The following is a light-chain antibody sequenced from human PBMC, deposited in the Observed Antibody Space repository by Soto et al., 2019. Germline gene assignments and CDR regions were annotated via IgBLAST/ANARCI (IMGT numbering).Light chain of an antibody. V-gene: IGLV2-11*01. CDR1: SSDVGGYTY. J-gene: IGLJ2*01. Sequence: QSALTQPRSVSGSPGQSVTITCTGTSSDVGGYTYVSWYQQHPGKAPKLMIYDVSKRPSGVPDRFSGSKSGNPASLTISGLQAEDEADYYCCSYAGIYTVVFGGGTKLTVL. CDR3: CSYAGIYTVV. CDR2: DVS.